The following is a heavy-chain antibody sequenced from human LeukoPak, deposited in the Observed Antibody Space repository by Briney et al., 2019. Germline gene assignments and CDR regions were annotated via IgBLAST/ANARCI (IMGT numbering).Heavy chain of an antibody. D-gene: IGHD5-24*01. J-gene: IGHJ4*02. V-gene: IGHV1-69*04. CDR3: ARDQGMATTSPAA. CDR2: IIPILGIA. Sequence: SVKVSCKASGGTFSSYAISWVRQAPGQGLEWMGRIIPILGIANYAQKFQGRVTITADKSTSTAYMELSSLRSEDTAVYYCARDQGMATTSPAAWGQGTLVTVSS. CDR1: GGTFSSYA.